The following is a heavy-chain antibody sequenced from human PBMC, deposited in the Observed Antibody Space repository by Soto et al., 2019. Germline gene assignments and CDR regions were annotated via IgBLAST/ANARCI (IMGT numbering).Heavy chain of an antibody. D-gene: IGHD2-15*01. CDR1: GFTFSSYS. V-gene: IGHV3-21*01. CDR2: ISSSSSYI. CDR3: ASVSHGCSGGSCYSVPWFDP. Sequence: PGGSLRLSCAASGFTFSSYSMNWVRQAPGKGLEWVSSISSSSSYIYYADSVKGRFTISRDNAKNSLYLQMNSLRAEDTAVYYWASVSHGCSGGSCYSVPWFDPWGQGTLVTVSS. J-gene: IGHJ5*02.